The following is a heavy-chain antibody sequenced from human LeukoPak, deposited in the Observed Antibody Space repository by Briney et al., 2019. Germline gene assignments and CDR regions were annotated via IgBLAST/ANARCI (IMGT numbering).Heavy chain of an antibody. D-gene: IGHD2-15*01. CDR2: IYPGDSET. J-gene: IGHJ4*02. CDR3: ARDIRAKLIYY. CDR1: GYSLSNYW. V-gene: IGHV5-51*01. Sequence: GESLKISCRGSGYSLSNYWIGWVGQMPGKGLEWMGIIYPGDSETRYNPSFQGQVTISADKSISTAYLQWSSLKASDTAMYYCARDIRAKLIYYLGQGTLVTVSS.